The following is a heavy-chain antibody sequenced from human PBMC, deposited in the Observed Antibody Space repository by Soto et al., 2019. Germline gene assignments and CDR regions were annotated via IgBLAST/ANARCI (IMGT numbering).Heavy chain of an antibody. V-gene: IGHV4-31*03. CDR2: IYYSGRT. CDR1: GGSITSGGYH. D-gene: IGHD3-9*01. Sequence: PSETLSLTCTVSGGSITSGGYHWTWIRLHPGKGLEWIGNIYYSGRTNYNPSLKSRVTISVDTSKNQFSLELTSVTAADTAVYYCAKDREDILTDSYYGMDVWGQGTTVTVSS. J-gene: IGHJ6*02. CDR3: AKDREDILTDSYYGMDV.